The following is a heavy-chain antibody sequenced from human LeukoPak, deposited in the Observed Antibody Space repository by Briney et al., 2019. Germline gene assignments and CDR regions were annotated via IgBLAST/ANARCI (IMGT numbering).Heavy chain of an antibody. D-gene: IGHD6-19*01. Sequence: PGRSLRLSCAASGFTFDDYAMHWVRQAPGKGLEWVSGISWNSGSIGYADSVKGRFTISRDNAKNSLYLQMNSLRAEDTALYYCAKDTEAVAGIGAFDIWGQGTMVTVSS. V-gene: IGHV3-9*01. CDR1: GFTFDDYA. CDR3: AKDTEAVAGIGAFDI. CDR2: ISWNSGSI. J-gene: IGHJ3*02.